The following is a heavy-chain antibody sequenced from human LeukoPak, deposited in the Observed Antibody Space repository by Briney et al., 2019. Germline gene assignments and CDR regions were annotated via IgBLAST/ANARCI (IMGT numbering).Heavy chain of an antibody. CDR3: ARDWGAGTVDY. Sequence: SGGSLRLSCAASGFTFSSYEMNWVRQAPGKGLVWVSYISSSDSTIYYADSVKGRFTISRDNAKNSLYLQMNSLRAEDTAVYYCARDWGAGTVDYWGQGTLVTVSS. D-gene: IGHD6-13*01. CDR1: GFTFSSYE. CDR2: ISSSDSTI. V-gene: IGHV3-48*03. J-gene: IGHJ4*02.